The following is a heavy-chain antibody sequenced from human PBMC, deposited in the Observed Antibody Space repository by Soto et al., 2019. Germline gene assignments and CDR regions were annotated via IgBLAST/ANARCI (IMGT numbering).Heavy chain of an antibody. J-gene: IGHJ6*02. CDR3: ARDRRRYFDWSKGMDV. D-gene: IGHD3-9*01. CDR1: GGSISSSNW. V-gene: IGHV4-4*02. Sequence: SERLSLTCAVSGGSISSSNWWSWVRQPPGKGLEWIGEIYHSGSTNYNPSLKSRVTISVDKSKNQFSLKLSSVTAADTAVYYCARDRRRYFDWSKGMDVWGQGTTVTVSS. CDR2: IYHSGST.